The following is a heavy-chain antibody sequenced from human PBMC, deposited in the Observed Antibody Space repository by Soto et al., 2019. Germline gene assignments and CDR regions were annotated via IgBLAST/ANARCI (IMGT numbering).Heavy chain of an antibody. CDR2: ISFDGANK. CDR1: GFTFRNYA. Sequence: GGTLRLSCAVSGFTFRNYAMHWVRQAPGTGMEWMAVISFDGANKFYADSVKGRFATSRDDSKNTMYLEMNSLRADDKAVFYFGSELDDSNGRCSGSDYWGHGLLVTVS. J-gene: IGHJ4*03. D-gene: IGHD3-22*01. V-gene: IGHV3-30*09. CDR3: GSELDDSNGRCSGSDY.